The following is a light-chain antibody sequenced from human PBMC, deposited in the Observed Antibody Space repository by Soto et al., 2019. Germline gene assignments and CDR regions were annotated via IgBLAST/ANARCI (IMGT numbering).Light chain of an antibody. Sequence: QMTQSPSSLSASVGDRVTITCRASQSISSWLAWYQQKPGKAPKLLIYDASSLESGVPSRFSGSGSGADFTLTISSLEPEDFAVYYCQQRTNWPITFGQGTRLEIK. J-gene: IGKJ5*01. CDR3: QQRTNWPIT. CDR2: DAS. CDR1: QSISSW. V-gene: IGKV1-5*01.